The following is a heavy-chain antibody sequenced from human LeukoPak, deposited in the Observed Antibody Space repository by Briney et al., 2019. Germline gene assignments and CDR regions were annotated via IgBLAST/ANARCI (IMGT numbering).Heavy chain of an antibody. Sequence: ASVKVSCKASGYTFTGYYMHWVRQAPGQGLEWMGWINPNSGGTNYAQKFQGWVTVTRDTSISTAYMELSRLRSDDTAVYYCARFDTAMAAFDYWGQGTLVTVSS. CDR3: ARFDTAMAAFDY. CDR1: GYTFTGYY. J-gene: IGHJ4*02. CDR2: INPNSGGT. V-gene: IGHV1-2*04. D-gene: IGHD5-18*01.